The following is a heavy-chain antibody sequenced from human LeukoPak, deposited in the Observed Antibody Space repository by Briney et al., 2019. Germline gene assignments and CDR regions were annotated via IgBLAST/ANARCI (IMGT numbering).Heavy chain of an antibody. J-gene: IGHJ5*02. V-gene: IGHV1-69*05. Sequence: GASVKVSCKAFGGTLSTHAVSWVRQAPGQGLEWMGGIILISPTANYAQKFQDRVTIAMDQYTTYMELSSLRSDDTAVYYCATGRVSDTTLVSWFDTWGQGTLVTVSS. CDR2: IILISPTA. D-gene: IGHD5-18*01. CDR1: GGTLSTHA. CDR3: ATGRVSDTTLVSWFDT.